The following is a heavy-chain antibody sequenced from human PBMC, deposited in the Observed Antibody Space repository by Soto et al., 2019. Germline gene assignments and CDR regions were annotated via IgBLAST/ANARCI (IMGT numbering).Heavy chain of an antibody. V-gene: IGHV3-21*01. J-gene: IGHJ6*02. D-gene: IGHD2-2*02. CDR2: ISSRSDI. Sequence: PGGSLRLSCVGSGFTFSTYSINWVRQAPGKGLEWVSSISSRSDIYYADSVKGRFTISRDNAKNSVSLQMNSLRAEHTAVYYCAREYTAWPLAYGLDVWGQGTTVTVSS. CDR3: AREYTAWPLAYGLDV. CDR1: GFTFSTYS.